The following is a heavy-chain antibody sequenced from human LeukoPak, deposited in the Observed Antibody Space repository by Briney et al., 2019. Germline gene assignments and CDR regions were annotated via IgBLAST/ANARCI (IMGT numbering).Heavy chain of an antibody. CDR3: AKGVRITMVRGAFDI. V-gene: IGHV3-74*01. D-gene: IGHD3-10*01. CDR1: GFTFSRYW. CDR2: IDNDGSIT. Sequence: GGSLRLSCAASGFTFSRYWIQWVRQAPGKGLVWVSHIDNDGSITNYADSVKGRFTISRDNAKNSLYLQMSSLRAEDTALYYCAKGVRITMVRGAFDIWGQGAMVTVSS. J-gene: IGHJ3*02.